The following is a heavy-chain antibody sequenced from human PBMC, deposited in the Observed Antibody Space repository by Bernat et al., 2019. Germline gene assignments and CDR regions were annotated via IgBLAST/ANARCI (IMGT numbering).Heavy chain of an antibody. D-gene: IGHD3-16*01. CDR3: AKDPSPFGYFDY. J-gene: IGHJ4*02. Sequence: VQLVESGGGLVKPGGSLRLSCAASGFTFSDYYMSWIRQAPGKGLEWVSTISATGGRTYYPDSVKGRFTISRDDSKNTLYLQMNSLRVEDTAIYYCAKDPSPFGYFDYWGQGTLVTVSS. CDR1: GFTFSDYY. V-gene: IGHV3-23*04. CDR2: ISATGGRT.